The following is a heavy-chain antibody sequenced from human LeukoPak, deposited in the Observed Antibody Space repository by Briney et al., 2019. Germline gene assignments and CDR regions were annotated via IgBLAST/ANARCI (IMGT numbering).Heavy chain of an antibody. CDR2: INPNSGGT. V-gene: IGHV1-2*02. CDR1: GYTFTGYD. CDR3: ARVPDYGGPKDWFDP. J-gene: IGHJ5*02. D-gene: IGHD4-23*01. Sequence: GASVKVSCKASGYTFTGYDMHWVRQAPGQGLEWMGWINPNSGGTNYAQKFQGRVTMTRDTSISTAYMELSRLRSDDTAVYYCARVPDYGGPKDWFDPWGQGTLVTVSS.